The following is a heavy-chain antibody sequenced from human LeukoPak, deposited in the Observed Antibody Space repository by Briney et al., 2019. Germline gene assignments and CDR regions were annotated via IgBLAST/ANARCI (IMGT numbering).Heavy chain of an antibody. J-gene: IGHJ5*02. D-gene: IGHD5-24*01. CDR3: ARDRERWLQLNWFDP. CDR2: ISYDGSNK. CDR1: GFTFSSYA. V-gene: IGHV3-30*01. Sequence: GGSLRLSCAASGFTFSSYAMHWVRQAPGKGLEWVAVISYDGSNKYYADSVKGRFTISRDNSKNTLYLQMNSLRAEDTAVYYCARDRERWLQLNWFDPWGQGNLVTVSS.